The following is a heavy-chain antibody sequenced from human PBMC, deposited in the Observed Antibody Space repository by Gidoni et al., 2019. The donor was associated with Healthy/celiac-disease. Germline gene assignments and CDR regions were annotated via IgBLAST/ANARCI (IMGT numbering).Heavy chain of an antibody. CDR1: GFTFDDYA. J-gene: IGHJ4*02. CDR3: AKDSDYDILSEVDY. Sequence: DVQLVESGGGVVQPGGSLSLSCAASGFTFDDYAMHWVRQAPGKGLEWVSLISGDGGSTYYEDSVKGRFTISRDNSKNYLYLQMNSLRTEDTALYYCAKDSDYDILSEVDYWGQGTLVTVSS. D-gene: IGHD3-9*01. CDR2: ISGDGGST. V-gene: IGHV3-43*02.